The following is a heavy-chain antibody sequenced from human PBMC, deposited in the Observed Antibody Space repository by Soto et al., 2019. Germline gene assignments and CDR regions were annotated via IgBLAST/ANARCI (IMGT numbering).Heavy chain of an antibody. V-gene: IGHV3-23*01. CDR3: AKVAGGLGYFDL. J-gene: IGHJ2*01. CDR2: ISATGGNI. D-gene: IGHD3-16*01. CDR1: GFTFSDYA. Sequence: VGSLRLSCVASGFTFSDYAMTWVRQAPGKGLEWVATISATGGNIEYTDSLKGRSTISRDNSKNTLYLQLNGLTSDDTAVHYCAKVAGGLGYFDLWGRGTLVTVSS.